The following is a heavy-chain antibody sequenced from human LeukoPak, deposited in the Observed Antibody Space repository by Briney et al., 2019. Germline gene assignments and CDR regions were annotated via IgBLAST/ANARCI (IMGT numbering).Heavy chain of an antibody. CDR2: ISSSSSYI. V-gene: IGHV3-21*01. CDR1: GGSIKSHF. D-gene: IGHD3-3*01. Sequence: ETLSLTCTVSGGSIKSHFWSWVRQPPGKGLEWVSSISSSSSYIYYADSVKGRFTISRDNAKNSLYLQMNSLRAEDTAVYYCARDGPRRVKAFDIWGQGTMVTVSS. J-gene: IGHJ3*02. CDR3: ARDGPRRVKAFDI.